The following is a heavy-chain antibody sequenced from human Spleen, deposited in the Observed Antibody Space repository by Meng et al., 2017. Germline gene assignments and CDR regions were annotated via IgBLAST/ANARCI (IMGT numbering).Heavy chain of an antibody. Sequence: GESLKISCEGSEYSFTSYWIGWVRQMPGKGLEWMWIIYPGDSDISYSPSVQGQVTISADKSNSTGYLQWRSLKASDTALYYCARVGRYYFGSGTYDYNWFDHWGQGTLVTVSS. CDR1: EYSFTSYW. D-gene: IGHD3-10*01. J-gene: IGHJ5*02. V-gene: IGHV5-51*01. CDR2: IYPGDSDI. CDR3: ARVGRYYFGSGTYDYNWFDH.